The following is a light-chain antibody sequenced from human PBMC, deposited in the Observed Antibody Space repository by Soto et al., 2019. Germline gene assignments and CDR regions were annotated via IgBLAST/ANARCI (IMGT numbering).Light chain of an antibody. Sequence: QSALTQPASVSGSLGQSITISCTGTSSDVGAYNYVSWYQQQPGKAPKLMISEVSNRPSGVSNRFSGSKSGNTASLIISGLQAEDEADYYCCSFTSITNYVFGNGTKVT. CDR1: SSDVGAYNY. J-gene: IGLJ1*01. CDR2: EVS. V-gene: IGLV2-14*01. CDR3: CSFTSITNYV.